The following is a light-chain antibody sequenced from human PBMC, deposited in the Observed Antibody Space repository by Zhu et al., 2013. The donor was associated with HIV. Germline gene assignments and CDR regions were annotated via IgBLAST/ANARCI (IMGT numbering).Light chain of an antibody. Sequence: DIQMTQSPSTLSASVGDRVTITCRASQNIATFLNWYQQKPGKAPKLLIYAASSLQSGVPSRFSGSGSATDFTLTISSLQPEDFATYYCHQSYDIPPTFGPGTKVDVK. CDR2: AAS. V-gene: IGKV1-39*01. CDR3: HQSYDIPPT. CDR1: QNIATF. J-gene: IGKJ3*01.